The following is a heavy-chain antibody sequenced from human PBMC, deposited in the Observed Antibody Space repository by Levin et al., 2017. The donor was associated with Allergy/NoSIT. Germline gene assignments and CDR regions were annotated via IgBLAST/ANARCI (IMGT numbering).Heavy chain of an antibody. CDR2: TRNKANSYTT. CDR3: ARGYSNNWSKDFLDY. V-gene: IGHV3-72*01. Sequence: GGSLRLSCAASGFTFSDHYMDWVRQVPGRGLEWVGRTRNKANSYTTEYAASVKDRFTIPRDDSKNSLYLQMNSLKIEDTAVYYCARGYSNNWSKDFLDYWGQGSLVTVSS. J-gene: IGHJ4*02. CDR1: GFTFSDHY. D-gene: IGHD6-13*01.